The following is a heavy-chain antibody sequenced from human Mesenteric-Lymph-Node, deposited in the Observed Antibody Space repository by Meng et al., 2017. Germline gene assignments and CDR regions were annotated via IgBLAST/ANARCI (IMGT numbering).Heavy chain of an antibody. CDR2: IKSKTDGGTT. J-gene: IGHJ4*02. CDR3: SWTTTFGGVIGK. Sequence: GESLKISCAASGFTFSNAWMSWVRQAPGKGLEWVGRIKSKTDGGTTDYAAPVKGRFTISRDDSKNTVYLQMNSLKTEDTAVYYCSWTTTFGGVIGKWGQGALVTVSS. V-gene: IGHV3-15*01. CDR1: GFTFSNAW. D-gene: IGHD3-16*02.